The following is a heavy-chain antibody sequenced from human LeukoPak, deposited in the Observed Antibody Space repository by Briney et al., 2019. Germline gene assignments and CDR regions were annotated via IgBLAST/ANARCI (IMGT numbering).Heavy chain of an antibody. V-gene: IGHV1-24*01. D-gene: IGHD5-24*01. J-gene: IGHJ4*02. CDR3: AHGKGRWLHLIY. CDR1: GYTLTELS. Sequence: ASVKVSCKVSGYTLTELSMHWVRQAPGKGLEWMGGFDPEDGETIHAQKLQGRVTMTEDTSTDTAYMELSSLRSEDTAVYYCAHGKGRWLHLIYWGQGTLVTVSS. CDR2: FDPEDGET.